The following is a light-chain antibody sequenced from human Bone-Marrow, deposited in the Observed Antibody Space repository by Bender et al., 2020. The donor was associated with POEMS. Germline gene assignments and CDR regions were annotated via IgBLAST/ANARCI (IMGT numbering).Light chain of an antibody. CDR1: SSNIGAHA. V-gene: IGLV1-44*01. CDR3: SSYSFLNTRI. CDR2: SSH. Sequence: QSVLTKPPSASGTPGQRVTISCSGGSSNIGAHAVNWYQHLPGTAPKLLIYSSHRRPSEVPDRFSGSRSGTSASLAISWLQSGDEADYYCSSYSFLNTRIFGGGTKLTVL. J-gene: IGLJ2*01.